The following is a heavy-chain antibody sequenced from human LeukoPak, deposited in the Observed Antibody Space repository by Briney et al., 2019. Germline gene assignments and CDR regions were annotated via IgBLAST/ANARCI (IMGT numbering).Heavy chain of an antibody. J-gene: IGHJ4*02. CDR1: GFTFSSYS. V-gene: IGHV3-21*04. Sequence: GGSLRLSCAASGFTFSSYSMNWVRQAPGKGLEWVSSISSSSSYIYYADSVKGRFTISRENAKNSLYLQMNSLRAEDTALYYCARVAYDSSGYYYGGASYFDYWGQGTLVTVSS. CDR3: ARVAYDSSGYYYGGASYFDY. D-gene: IGHD3-22*01. CDR2: ISSSSSYI.